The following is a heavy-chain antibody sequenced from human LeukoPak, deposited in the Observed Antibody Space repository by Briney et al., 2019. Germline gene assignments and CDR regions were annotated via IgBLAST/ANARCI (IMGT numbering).Heavy chain of an antibody. Sequence: GGSLRLSCAASGLTFSRYGMHWVRQAPGKGLEWVAFIRYDGSNKYYADSVKGRFTISRDNSKNTLYLQMNSLRAEDTAVYYCARTSGYDPTNFDYWGQGTLVTVSS. CDR3: ARTSGYDPTNFDY. CDR2: IRYDGSNK. D-gene: IGHD5-12*01. CDR1: GLTFSRYG. J-gene: IGHJ4*02. V-gene: IGHV3-30*02.